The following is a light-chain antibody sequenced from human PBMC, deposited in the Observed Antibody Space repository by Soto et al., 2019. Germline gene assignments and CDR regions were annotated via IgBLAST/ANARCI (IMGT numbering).Light chain of an antibody. V-gene: IGKV2-28*01. Sequence: DIVMTQSPLSLPVTPGEPASISCRSSQSLLHSNGYNYLDWYLQKPGQSPQLLIYLGSNRASGVPDRFSGSGSGTDFTLKISRVEAEDVGLYFCMQALRTPPTFGPGTKVDIK. CDR3: MQALRTPPT. J-gene: IGKJ3*01. CDR2: LGS. CDR1: QSLLHSNGYNY.